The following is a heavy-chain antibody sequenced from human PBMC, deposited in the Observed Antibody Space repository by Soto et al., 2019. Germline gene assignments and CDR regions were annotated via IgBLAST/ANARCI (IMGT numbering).Heavy chain of an antibody. V-gene: IGHV1-69*01. D-gene: IGHD1-1*01. Sequence: QVQLVQSGAEVKKPGSSVKVSCKASGGTFSSYAISWVRQAPGQGLEWMGGIIPIFGTANYAQKFQGRVTITADESTSTAYMELSSLRSEDTAVYYCARGSNWNDAVEGYWYFDLWGRGTLVTVSS. CDR1: GGTFSSYA. J-gene: IGHJ2*01. CDR3: ARGSNWNDAVEGYWYFDL. CDR2: IIPIFGTA.